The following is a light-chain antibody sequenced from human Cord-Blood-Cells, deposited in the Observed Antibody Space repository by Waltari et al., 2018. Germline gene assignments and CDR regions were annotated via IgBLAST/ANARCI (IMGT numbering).Light chain of an antibody. CDR1: QSISSY. J-gene: IGKJ2*01. CDR3: QQSYSTPYT. CDR2: AAS. Sequence: DIQMTQSPSSLSASVVARVTITCRASQSISSYLNWYQQKPGKAPKLLIYAASSLQSRVPSRFSGSGSGTDFTLTIISLQPEDFATYYFQQSYSTPYTFGHGTKLEIK. V-gene: IGKV1-39*01.